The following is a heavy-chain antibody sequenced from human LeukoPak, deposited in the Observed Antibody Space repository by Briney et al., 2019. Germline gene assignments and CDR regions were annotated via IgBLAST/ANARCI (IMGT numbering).Heavy chain of an antibody. CDR3: ARALSSIAARPGSYYYYYMDV. Sequence: PSETLSLTCTVSGRHHSSHYWSWIRQPPGKGREWIGYIHYSGSTNYHPSLKSRVTISVDTSKSQFSLKLSSVTAADTAVYYCARALSSIAARPGSYYYYYMDVWGKGTTVTVSS. D-gene: IGHD6-6*01. V-gene: IGHV4-59*11. CDR1: GRHHSSHY. CDR2: IHYSGST. J-gene: IGHJ6*03.